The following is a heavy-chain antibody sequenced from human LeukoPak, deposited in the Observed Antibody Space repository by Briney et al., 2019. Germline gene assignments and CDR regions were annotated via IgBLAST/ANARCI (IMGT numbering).Heavy chain of an antibody. CDR1: GGTFSRYA. V-gene: IGHV1-69*01. J-gene: IGHJ4*02. D-gene: IGHD3-22*01. CDR3: ATALYDSSGYYRD. CDR2: IIPIFGTA. Sequence: AASVKVSCKASGGTFSRYAISWVRQAPGQGLEWMGGIIPIFGTANYAQKFQGRITITADDSTSTAYMELSSLRSEDTAVYYCATALYDSSGYYRDWGQGTLVTVSS.